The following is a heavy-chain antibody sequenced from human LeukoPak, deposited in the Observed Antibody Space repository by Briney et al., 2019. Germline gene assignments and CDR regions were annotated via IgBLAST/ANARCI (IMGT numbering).Heavy chain of an antibody. J-gene: IGHJ5*01. V-gene: IGHV3-21*06. Sequence: TGGSLRLSCAASEFTFSRYSMSWVRQAPGKGLEWVSSISGSGSSIYYANSLQGRSTISTTTAKNTLYLQMNSLRAEDRAVYYCTREGTKWERPFDSWGQGTLVTVSS. CDR1: EFTFSRYS. CDR2: ISGSGSSI. CDR3: TREGTKWERPFDS. D-gene: IGHD1-26*01.